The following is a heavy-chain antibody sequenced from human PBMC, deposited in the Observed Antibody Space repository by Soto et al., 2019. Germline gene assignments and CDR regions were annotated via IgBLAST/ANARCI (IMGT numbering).Heavy chain of an antibody. CDR2: IYSGGST. V-gene: IGHV3-53*02. D-gene: IGHD3-10*01. CDR3: ARVSYYYGSGSQNGHY. Sequence: EVQLVETGGGLIQPGGSLRLSCAASGFTVSSNYMSWVRQAPGKGLEWVSVIYSGGSTYYADSVKGRFTISRDNSKHTLYLQMNSLRAEDTAVYYCARVSYYYGSGSQNGHYWGQGTLVTVSS. J-gene: IGHJ4*02. CDR1: GFTVSSNY.